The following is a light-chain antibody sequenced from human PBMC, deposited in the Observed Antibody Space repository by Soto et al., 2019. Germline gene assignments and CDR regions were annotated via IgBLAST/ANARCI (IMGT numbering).Light chain of an antibody. CDR1: RSVNRL. V-gene: IGKV3-11*01. CDR2: DAS. J-gene: IGKJ4*01. CDR3: QQRHDWPPLVT. Sequence: EIVLTQSPTTLSLSPGERATLSCRASRSVNRLLAWYQQKPGQPPRLLIFDASKRAAGIPPRFSASGSETDFTLTISGLEPDDSAVYDCQQRHDWPPLVTFGGGTKVEVK.